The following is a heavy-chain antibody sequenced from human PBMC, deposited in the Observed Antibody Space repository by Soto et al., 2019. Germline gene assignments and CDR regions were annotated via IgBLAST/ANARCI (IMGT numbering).Heavy chain of an antibody. D-gene: IGHD2-21*01. CDR2: IYYSGST. Sequence: SETLSLTCTVSGGSISSSRYYWGWIRQPPGKGLEWIGSIYYSGSTNYNPSLKSRVTISVDTSKNQFSLKLSSVTAADTAVYYCARVPRGGDCFDYWGQGTLVTVSS. J-gene: IGHJ4*02. CDR3: ARVPRGGDCFDY. CDR1: GGSISSSRYY. V-gene: IGHV4-39*07.